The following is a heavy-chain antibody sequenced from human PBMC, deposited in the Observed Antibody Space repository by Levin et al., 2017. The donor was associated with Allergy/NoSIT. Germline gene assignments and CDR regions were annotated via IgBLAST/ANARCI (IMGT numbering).Heavy chain of an antibody. J-gene: IGHJ4*02. D-gene: IGHD3-22*01. CDR1: GFAFSSYA. CDR3: AKGGYYSDKSAYYQLAQTFDC. CDR2: ISGSGGGT. Sequence: PGGSLRLSCAASGFAFSSYAMNWVRQAPGKGLEWVSGISGSGGGTDYADSVQGRFTISRDNSKNTLYLQVNSLRAEDTAVYFCAKGGYYSDKSAYYQLAQTFDCWGQGTLLTVSS. V-gene: IGHV3-23*01.